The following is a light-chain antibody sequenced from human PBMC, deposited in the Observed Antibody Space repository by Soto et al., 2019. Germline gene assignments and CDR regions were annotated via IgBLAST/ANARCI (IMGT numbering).Light chain of an antibody. CDR1: QSISTW. J-gene: IGKJ1*01. CDR2: KAS. CDR3: QQYLNRWT. V-gene: IGKV1-5*03. Sequence: DIQMTQSPSTLSASVGDRVTITCRASQSISTWLAWYQQKPGKAPKLLIYKASSLEGGVPSRFSGSGAGTECTLTISRLHTDDFATYYRQQYLNRWTFGQGTKVEIK.